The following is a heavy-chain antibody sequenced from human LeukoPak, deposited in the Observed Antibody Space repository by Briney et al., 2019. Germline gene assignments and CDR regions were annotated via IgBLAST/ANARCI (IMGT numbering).Heavy chain of an antibody. Sequence: PGGSLRLSCAASGFTFSSYAMSWVRQAPRKGLEWVSAISGSGGSTYYADSVKGRFTISRDNSKNTLYLQMNSLRAEDTAVYYCAPLGYSSSWLDYWGQGTLVTVSS. CDR1: GFTFSSYA. V-gene: IGHV3-23*01. CDR3: APLGYSSSWLDY. CDR2: ISGSGGST. D-gene: IGHD6-13*01. J-gene: IGHJ4*02.